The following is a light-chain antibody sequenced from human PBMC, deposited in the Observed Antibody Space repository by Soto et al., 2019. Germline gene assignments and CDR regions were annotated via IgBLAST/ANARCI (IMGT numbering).Light chain of an antibody. CDR3: IQHNSYPLT. CDR1: QGIRSD. V-gene: IGKV1-17*01. J-gene: IGKJ3*01. CDR2: AAS. Sequence: DIQITQSPSSLSASVGYRVAITFRARQGIRSDFGWFQQKPGKAPKRLIYAASVLESGVPSRFSGSGSGTEFTLTISSLQTEDFATYYCIQHNSYPLTFGTGTKVDIK.